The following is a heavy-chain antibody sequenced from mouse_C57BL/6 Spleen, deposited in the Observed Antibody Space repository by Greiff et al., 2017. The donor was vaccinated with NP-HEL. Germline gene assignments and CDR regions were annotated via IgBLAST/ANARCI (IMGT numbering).Heavy chain of an antibody. Sequence: EVQLQQSGPELVKPGASVKISCKASGYTFTDYYMNWVKQSHGKSLEWIGDINPNNGGTSYNQKFKGKATLTVDKSSSTAYMELRSLTSEDSAVYYCARKGYDGSWFAYWGQGTLVTVSA. V-gene: IGHV1-26*01. J-gene: IGHJ3*01. CDR1: GYTFTDYY. CDR2: INPNNGGT. CDR3: ARKGYDGSWFAY. D-gene: IGHD2-2*01.